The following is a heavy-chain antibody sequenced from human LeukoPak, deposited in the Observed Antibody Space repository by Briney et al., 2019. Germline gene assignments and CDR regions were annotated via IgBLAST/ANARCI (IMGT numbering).Heavy chain of an antibody. CDR1: GFTFSNYG. D-gene: IGHD2-2*01. V-gene: IGHV3-23*01. CDR3: AKDWGYCSSTSCYAIHYYYGMDV. CDR2: ITVSGAGT. Sequence: GGSLRLSCAASGFTFSNYGMSWVRQAPGKGLEWVSTITVSGAGTSYPDSVKGRFIISRDSSKNTLYLQMNSLRAEDTAVYYCAKDWGYCSSTSCYAIHYYYGMDVWGQGTTVTVSS. J-gene: IGHJ6*02.